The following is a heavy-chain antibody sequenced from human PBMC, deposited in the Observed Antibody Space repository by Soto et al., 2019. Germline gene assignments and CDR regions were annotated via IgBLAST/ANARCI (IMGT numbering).Heavy chain of an antibody. CDR3: ARGQYYGSGSYYYYYYYGMDV. CDR2: INHSGST. CDR1: GGSFSGYY. V-gene: IGHV4-34*01. D-gene: IGHD3-10*01. J-gene: IGHJ6*02. Sequence: SETLSLTCAVYGGSFSGYYWSWIRQPPGKGLEWIGEINHSGSTNYNPSLKSRITISVDTSKNQFSLKLSSVTAADTAVYYCARGQYYGSGSYYYYYYYGMDVWGQGTTVTVYS.